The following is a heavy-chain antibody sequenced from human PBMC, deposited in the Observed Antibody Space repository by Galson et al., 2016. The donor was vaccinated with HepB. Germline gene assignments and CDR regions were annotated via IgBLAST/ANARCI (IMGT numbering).Heavy chain of an antibody. D-gene: IGHD3-10*01. CDR1: GFTFSNGW. CDR3: SGSGDYYYAMDV. J-gene: IGHJ6*02. CDR2: IKVRSYDGTT. V-gene: IGHV3-15*01. Sequence: LRLSCAASGFTFSNGWMSWVRQAPGKGLEWVGRIKVRSYDGTTDYAAPVKGRFTISRDDSKNTLYLQMNSLKSEDTGVYYCSGSGDYYYAMDVWGPGTTVTVSS.